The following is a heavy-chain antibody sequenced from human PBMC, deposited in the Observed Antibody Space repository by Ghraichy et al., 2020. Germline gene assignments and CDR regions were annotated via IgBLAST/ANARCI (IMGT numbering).Heavy chain of an antibody. V-gene: IGHV3-21*01. J-gene: IGHJ5*02. Sequence: VSSFSSSSRYIYDADSVKGRFTISRDNAKNSLYLQMHSLRAEDTAVYYCAREGNRGNWLDPWGQVT. D-gene: IGHD2/OR15-2a*01. CDR3: AREGNRGNWLDP. CDR2: FSSSSRYI.